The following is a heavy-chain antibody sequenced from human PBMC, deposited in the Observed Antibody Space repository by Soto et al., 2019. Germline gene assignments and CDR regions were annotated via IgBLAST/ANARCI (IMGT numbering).Heavy chain of an antibody. CDR1: GFTFSSYA. J-gene: IGHJ4*02. D-gene: IGHD3-22*01. V-gene: IGHV3-23*01. CDR3: AKGSITMIVVVITPIDY. CDR2: ISGSGGST. Sequence: VQLLESGGGLVQPGGSLRLSCAASGFTFSSYAMSWVRQAPGKGLEWVSAISGSGGSTYYADSVKGRFTISRDNSKNTLYLQMNSLRAEDTAVYYCAKGSITMIVVVITPIDYWGQGTLVTVSS.